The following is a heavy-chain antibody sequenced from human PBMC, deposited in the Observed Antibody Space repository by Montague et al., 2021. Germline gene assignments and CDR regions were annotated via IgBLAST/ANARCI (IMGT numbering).Heavy chain of an antibody. CDR2: ITSSSSTK. Sequence: SLRLSCAASGFTFSSFGMNWVRQAPGKGLEWVSYITSSSSTKDYXDSVKGRFTISRDNAKNSLYLQMNSLRDEDTAVYYCARGRGYSQGYWGQGTLVTVSS. J-gene: IGHJ4*02. CDR3: ARGRGYSQGY. CDR1: GFTFSSFG. V-gene: IGHV3-48*02. D-gene: IGHD5-18*01.